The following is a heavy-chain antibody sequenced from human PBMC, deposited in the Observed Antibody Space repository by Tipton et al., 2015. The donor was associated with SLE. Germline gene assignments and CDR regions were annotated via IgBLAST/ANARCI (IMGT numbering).Heavy chain of an antibody. CDR2: IYHSGST. D-gene: IGHD1-26*01. CDR3: ARGVLGGSYPY. CDR1: GGSISSDNW. Sequence: TLSLTCAVSGGSISSDNWWSWVRQPPGKGLEWIGEIYHSGSTNYNPTLKSRVTISVDTSKNQFSLKLSSVTAADTAVYYCARGVLGGSYPYWGQGTLVTVSS. J-gene: IGHJ4*02. V-gene: IGHV4-4*02.